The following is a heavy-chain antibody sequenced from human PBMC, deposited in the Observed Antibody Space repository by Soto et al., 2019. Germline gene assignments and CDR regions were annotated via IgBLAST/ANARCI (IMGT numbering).Heavy chain of an antibody. V-gene: IGHV3-7*03. J-gene: IGHJ6*02. Sequence: PGGSLRLSCAASGFTYSSYWMRWVRQAPGKGLEWVANIKQDGSEKYYVDSVKGRFTISRDNAKNSLYLQMNSLRAEDTAVYYCARGIAAAGTWDYYYYGMDVWGQGTTVTVSS. CDR3: ARGIAAAGTWDYYYYGMDV. CDR1: GFTYSSYW. D-gene: IGHD6-13*01. CDR2: IKQDGSEK.